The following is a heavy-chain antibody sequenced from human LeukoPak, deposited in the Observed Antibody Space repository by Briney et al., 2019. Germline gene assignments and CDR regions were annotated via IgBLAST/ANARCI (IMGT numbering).Heavy chain of an antibody. CDR1: GYSISSGYY. D-gene: IGHD6-19*01. Sequence: PSETLSLTCTVSGYSISSGYYWGWIRQPPGKGLQWIGSIYYTGKTYYNPSLKSRVTISLDTSKNQFSLKVNSVTAADTAIYYCARDRIAVSDPPNWFDPWGQGTLVTVSS. CDR2: IYYTGKT. V-gene: IGHV4-38-2*02. CDR3: ARDRIAVSDPPNWFDP. J-gene: IGHJ5*02.